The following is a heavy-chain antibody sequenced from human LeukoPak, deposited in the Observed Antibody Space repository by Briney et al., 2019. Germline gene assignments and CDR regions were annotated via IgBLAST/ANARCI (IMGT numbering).Heavy chain of an antibody. CDR1: GYAFTNCG. Sequence: ASVKLSCKASGYAFTNCGISWWRHAPGQGLELMGWISIYNGNTDYAQNLRGRGTMTKDTSTSTAYMELRSLRSHGHAVEYWSQITSDFWSGHYMHDDPWGKETLLAVSS. CDR2: ISIYNGNT. CDR3: SQITSDFWSGHYMHDDP. J-gene: IGHJ5*02. V-gene: IGHV1-18*01. D-gene: IGHD3-3*01.